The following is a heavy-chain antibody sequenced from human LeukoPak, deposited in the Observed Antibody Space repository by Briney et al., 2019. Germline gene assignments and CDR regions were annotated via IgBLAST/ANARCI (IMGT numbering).Heavy chain of an antibody. V-gene: IGHV4-4*09. J-gene: IGHJ6*03. D-gene: IGHD6-6*01. CDR2: IYTSGST. CDR1: GGSISSYY. CDR3: ARHGGIAARPRPNYYYMDV. Sequence: NPAETLSLTCTVSGGSISSYYWSWIQQPPGKGLEWIGYIYTSGSTNYNPSLKSRVTISVDTSKNQFSLKLSSVTAADTAVYYCARHGGIAARPRPNYYYMDVWGKGTTVTVSS.